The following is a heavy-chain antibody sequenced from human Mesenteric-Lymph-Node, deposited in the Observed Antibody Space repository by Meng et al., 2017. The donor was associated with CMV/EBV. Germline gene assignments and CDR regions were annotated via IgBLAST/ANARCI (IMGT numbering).Heavy chain of an antibody. J-gene: IGHJ4*02. CDR3: ARDYSSSSRGGFDY. V-gene: IGHV1-69*10. CDR1: GGTFSSYA. D-gene: IGHD6-6*01. Sequence: SVKVSCKASGGTFSSYAISWVRQAPGQGLEWMGGIIPILGIANYAQKFQGRVTITADKSTSTAYMELSSLRSEDTAVYYCARDYSSSSRGGFDYWGQGTLVTVSS. CDR2: IIPILGIA.